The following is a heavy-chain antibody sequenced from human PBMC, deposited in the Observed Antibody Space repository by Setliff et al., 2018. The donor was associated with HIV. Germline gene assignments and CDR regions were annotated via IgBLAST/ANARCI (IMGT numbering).Heavy chain of an antibody. V-gene: IGHV1-18*01. Sequence: ASVKVSCKASGYTFTSVGISWVRHAPGQGLKWMGWISGYNGNTKYAQKFEGRVTMTTDTYTSTGEVELRSLRSDDTAVYYCARGGPPYYYDSPGSWAFDIWGKGTMVTVSS. CDR3: ARGGPPYYYDSPGSWAFDI. CDR1: GYTFTSVG. J-gene: IGHJ3*02. D-gene: IGHD3-22*01. CDR2: ISGYNGNT.